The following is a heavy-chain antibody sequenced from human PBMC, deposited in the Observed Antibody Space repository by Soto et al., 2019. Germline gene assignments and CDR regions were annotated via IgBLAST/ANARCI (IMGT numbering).Heavy chain of an antibody. D-gene: IGHD3-22*01. CDR3: AKERLLLRSPYFDY. Sequence: GGSLRLSCAASGFIFSSYGMHWVRQAPGKGLEWVALISYDGSYKNYADSMKGRFIISRDNSKNTLYLQMIRLRAEDTALYYCAKERLLLRSPYFDYWGQGTLVTVSS. V-gene: IGHV3-30*18. J-gene: IGHJ4*02. CDR2: ISYDGSYK. CDR1: GFIFSSYG.